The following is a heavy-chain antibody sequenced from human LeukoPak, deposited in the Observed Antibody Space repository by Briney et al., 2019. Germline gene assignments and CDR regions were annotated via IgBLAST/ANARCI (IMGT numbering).Heavy chain of an antibody. CDR1: GGSISSGSYY. D-gene: IGHD1-26*01. CDR3: ARVPFMGYYYYMDV. J-gene: IGHJ6*03. V-gene: IGHV4-61*02. CDR2: IYTSGNT. Sequence: PSETLSLTCTVSGGSISSGSYYWSWIRQPAGKGLEWIGRIYTSGNTNYNPSLKSRVTISVDTSKNQFSLKLSSVTAADTAVYYCARVPFMGYYYYMDVWGKGTTVTVSS.